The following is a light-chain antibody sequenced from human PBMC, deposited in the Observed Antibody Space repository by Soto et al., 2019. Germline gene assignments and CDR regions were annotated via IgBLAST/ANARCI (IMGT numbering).Light chain of an antibody. CDR2: DAS. V-gene: IGKV3-11*01. CDR3: QQRSKWYN. J-gene: IGKJ2*01. Sequence: EIVLTQSAATLSLSPGERATLSCRASQSVSSYLAWYQQKPGQAPRLLIYDASNRATDIPARFSGSGSGTDFTLTISSLEPEDLAVYYCQQRSKWYNFGQETKLEIK. CDR1: QSVSSY.